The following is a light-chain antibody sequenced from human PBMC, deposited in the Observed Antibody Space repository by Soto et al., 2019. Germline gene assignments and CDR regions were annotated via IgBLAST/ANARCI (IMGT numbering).Light chain of an antibody. CDR2: RNN. J-gene: IGLJ1*01. CDR3: AALDDSLSGYV. V-gene: IGLV1-47*01. Sequence: QSVLTQPTSSSGTPGQRVTISCSGSSSNIGSTYVYWYQQLPGTAPKLLIYRNNPRPSGVPDRFSGSKSGTSASLAISGLRSEDEADYDCAALDDSLSGYVFGTGTKGTVI. CDR1: SSNIGSTY.